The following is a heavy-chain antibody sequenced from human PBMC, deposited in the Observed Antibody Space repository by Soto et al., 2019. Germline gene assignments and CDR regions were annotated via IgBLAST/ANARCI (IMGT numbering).Heavy chain of an antibody. Sequence: QLQLQESGSGLVKPSQTLSLTCAVSGGSISIAGYSWSWIRQPPGKGLEWIGYFYHSGSTFYNPSPKSRVTISVDRPKNQFSLKLSSGTAADTAVYYCARDYGGNAGSTAFDIWGQVTMVTVSS. CDR1: GGSISIAGYS. CDR3: ARDYGGNAGSTAFDI. CDR2: FYHSGST. J-gene: IGHJ3*02. V-gene: IGHV4-30-2*01. D-gene: IGHD4-17*01.